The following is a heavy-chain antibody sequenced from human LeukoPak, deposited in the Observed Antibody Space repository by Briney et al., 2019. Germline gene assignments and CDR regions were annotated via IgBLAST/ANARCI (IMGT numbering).Heavy chain of an antibody. CDR1: GYTFTSYY. V-gene: IGHV1-46*01. CDR3: ARGYCSSTSCYMDV. D-gene: IGHD2-2*01. Sequence: ASVKVSCTASGYTFTSYYMHWVRQAPGQGLEWMGIINPSGGSTSYAQKFQGRVTITGDTSASTAYMELSSLRSEDTAVYYCARGYCSSTSCYMDVWGQGTTVT. J-gene: IGHJ6*02. CDR2: INPSGGST.